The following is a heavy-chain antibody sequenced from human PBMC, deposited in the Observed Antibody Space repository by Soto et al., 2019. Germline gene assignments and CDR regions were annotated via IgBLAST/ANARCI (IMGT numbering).Heavy chain of an antibody. J-gene: IGHJ4*02. Sequence: EVQLLEAGGGLVQPGGSRRLSFAASGFHFSNSAMTWVRPAPGKGLEWVSTTGRNGRTTYYADSVKGGFTVSSDNSKNTLDLQRSSLRAEDTAVYYCATVHGTSRSFDSCGQVTLCTVSS. V-gene: IGHV3-23*01. CDR3: ATVHGTSRSFDS. CDR1: GFHFSNSA. CDR2: TGRNGRTT.